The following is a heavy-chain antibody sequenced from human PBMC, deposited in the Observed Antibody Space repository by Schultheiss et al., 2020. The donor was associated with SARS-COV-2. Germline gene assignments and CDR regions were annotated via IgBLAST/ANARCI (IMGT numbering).Heavy chain of an antibody. V-gene: IGHV3-30*01. Sequence: GGSLRLSCAASGFTFSGSAMHWVRQAPGKGLEWVAVISYDGSNKYYADSVKGRFTISRDNSKNTLYLQMNSLRAEDTAVYYCARAPHIVVVPAAINYWGQGTLVTVSS. J-gene: IGHJ4*02. CDR2: ISYDGSNK. CDR1: GFTFSGSA. CDR3: ARAPHIVVVPAAINY. D-gene: IGHD2-2*01.